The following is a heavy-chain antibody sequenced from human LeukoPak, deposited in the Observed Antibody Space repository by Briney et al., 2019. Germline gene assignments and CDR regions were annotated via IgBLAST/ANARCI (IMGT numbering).Heavy chain of an antibody. CDR2: IKSKTDGGTT. CDR3: TTVSDYDILTGYYGAFDI. J-gene: IGHJ3*02. Sequence: PGGSLRLSCAASGFTFSNAWMSWVRQAPGKGLEWVGRIKSKTDGGTTDYAAPVKGRFTIPRDDSKNTLYLQMNSLKTEDTAVYYCTTVSDYDILTGYYGAFDIWGQGTMVTVSS. CDR1: GFTFSNAW. D-gene: IGHD3-9*01. V-gene: IGHV3-15*01.